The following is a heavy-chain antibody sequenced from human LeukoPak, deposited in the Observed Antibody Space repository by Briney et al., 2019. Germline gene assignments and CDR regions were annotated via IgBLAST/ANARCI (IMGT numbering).Heavy chain of an antibody. J-gene: IGHJ6*02. CDR1: GGSFSGYY. CDR3: ARVHIVVVPSTLTYYYYGMDV. D-gene: IGHD2-2*01. CDR2: INHSGST. Sequence: SETLSLTCAVYGGSFSGYYWSWIRQPPGKGLEWIGEINHSGSTNYNPSPKSRVTISVDTSKNQFSLKLSSVTAADTAVYYCARVHIVVVPSTLTYYYYGMDVWGQGTTVTVSS. V-gene: IGHV4-34*01.